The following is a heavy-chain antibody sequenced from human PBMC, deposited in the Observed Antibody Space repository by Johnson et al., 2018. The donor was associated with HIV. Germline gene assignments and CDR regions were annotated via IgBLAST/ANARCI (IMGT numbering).Heavy chain of an antibody. CDR3: ARISYNFWSDPDAFDI. Sequence: VQLVESGGGVVRPGGSLRLSCAASGFTFEDYGMPWVRQGPGKGLEWVSGINWNGGSTGYADAVQGRFTISRDNAKNSLYLQMNSLRAEDTAVYYCARISYNFWSDPDAFDIWGQGTMVTVSS. CDR1: GFTFEDYG. V-gene: IGHV3-20*04. CDR2: INWNGGST. J-gene: IGHJ3*02. D-gene: IGHD3-3*01.